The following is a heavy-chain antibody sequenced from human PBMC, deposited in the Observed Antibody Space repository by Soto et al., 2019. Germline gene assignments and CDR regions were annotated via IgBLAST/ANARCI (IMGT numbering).Heavy chain of an antibody. J-gene: IGHJ6*02. CDR3: ARGYGSSPNMELRFGMDV. D-gene: IGHD5-18*01. CDR2: IDPNSGAT. CDR1: GYILTGYS. Sequence: QVYLVQSGAEVRRPGASVKVSCTAFGYILTGYSLHWVRQAPGQGLELMGCIDPNSGATNSAERFNGRVSMTRDTSISAAYLELSSLRSDDTAVYYCARGYGSSPNMELRFGMDVWGQGTTISVSS. V-gene: IGHV1-2*02.